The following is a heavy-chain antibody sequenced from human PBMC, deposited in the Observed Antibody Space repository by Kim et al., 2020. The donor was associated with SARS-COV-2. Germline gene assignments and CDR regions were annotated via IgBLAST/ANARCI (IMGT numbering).Heavy chain of an antibody. J-gene: IGHJ4*02. CDR2: INHSGST. Sequence: SETLSLTCAVYGGSFSGYYWSWIRQPPGKGLEWIGEINHSGSTNYNPSLKSRVTISVDTSKNQFSLKLSSVTAADTAVYYCARGLFTMVRGVTDDYWGQGTLVTVSS. V-gene: IGHV4-34*01. CDR1: GGSFSGYY. D-gene: IGHD3-10*01. CDR3: ARGLFTMVRGVTDDY.